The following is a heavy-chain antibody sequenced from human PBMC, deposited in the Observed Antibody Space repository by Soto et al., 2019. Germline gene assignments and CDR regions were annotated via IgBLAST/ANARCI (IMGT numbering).Heavy chain of an antibody. CDR2: ISGSGGST. CDR1: GFTFSSYA. D-gene: IGHD2-2*01. J-gene: IGHJ6*02. V-gene: IGHV3-23*01. Sequence: EVQLLESGGGLVQPGGSLRLSCAASGFTFSSYAMSWVRQAPGKGLEWVSAISGSGGSTYYADSVKGRFTISRDNSKNSLYLQMNSLRAEDTAVYYCAKNQDRGALMSYYYYGMDVWGQGTTVTVSS. CDR3: AKNQDRGALMSYYYYGMDV.